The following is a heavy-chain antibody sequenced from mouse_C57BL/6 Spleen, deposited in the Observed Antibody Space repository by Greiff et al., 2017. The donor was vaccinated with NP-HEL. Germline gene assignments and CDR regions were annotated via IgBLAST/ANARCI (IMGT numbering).Heavy chain of an antibody. D-gene: IGHD2-1*01. V-gene: IGHV5-12*01. J-gene: IGHJ2*01. Sequence: EVKVEESGGGLVQPGGSLKLSCAASGFTFSDYYMYWVRQTPEKRLEWVAYISNGGGSTYYPDTVKGRFTISRDNAKNTLYLQMSRLKSEDTAMYYCARRGIYGNYYFDYWGQGTTLTVSS. CDR2: ISNGGGST. CDR3: ARRGIYGNYYFDY. CDR1: GFTFSDYY.